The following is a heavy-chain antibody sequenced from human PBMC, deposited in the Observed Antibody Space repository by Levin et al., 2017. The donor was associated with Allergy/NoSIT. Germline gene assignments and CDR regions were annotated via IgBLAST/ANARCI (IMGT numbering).Heavy chain of an antibody. CDR2: IKQDGSEK. V-gene: IGHV3-7*01. Sequence: GESLKISCAASGFTFSSYWMSWVRQAPGKGLEWVANIKQDGSEKYYVDSVKGRFTISRDNAKNSLYLQMNSLRAEDTAVYYCARGGIAVAGRQEYWGQGTLVTVSS. CDR1: GFTFSSYW. CDR3: ARGGIAVAGRQEY. J-gene: IGHJ4*02. D-gene: IGHD6-19*01.